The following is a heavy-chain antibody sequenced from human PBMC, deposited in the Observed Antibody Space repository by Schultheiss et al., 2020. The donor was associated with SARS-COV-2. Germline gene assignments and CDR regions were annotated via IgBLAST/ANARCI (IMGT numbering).Heavy chain of an antibody. V-gene: IGHV3-7*01. Sequence: GGSLRLSCAASGFTFSSYWMSWVRQAPGKGLEWVANIKQDGSEKYYVDSVKGRFTISRDNAKNSLYLQMNSLRAEDTAVYYCAKDNGRFYYYYGMDVWGQGTTVTVSS. CDR2: IKQDGSEK. J-gene: IGHJ6*02. D-gene: IGHD3-3*01. CDR1: GFTFSSYW. CDR3: AKDNGRFYYYYGMDV.